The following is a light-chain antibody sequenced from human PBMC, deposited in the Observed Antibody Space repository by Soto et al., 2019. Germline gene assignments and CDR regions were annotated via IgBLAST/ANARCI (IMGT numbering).Light chain of an antibody. CDR1: QGVSSY. Sequence: EIVLTQSPATLSLSPGERATISCRASQGVSSYLAWYQQKPGQAPRLLIYDASNRATGIPARFSGSGSGTDFTLTISSLEPEDFAVYYCQQRSNWPTWTFGQGTKVEIK. V-gene: IGKV3-11*01. CDR3: QQRSNWPTWT. CDR2: DAS. J-gene: IGKJ1*01.